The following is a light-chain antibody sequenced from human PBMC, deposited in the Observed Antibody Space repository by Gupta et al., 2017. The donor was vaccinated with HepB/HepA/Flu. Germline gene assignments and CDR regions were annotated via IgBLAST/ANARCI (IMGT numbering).Light chain of an antibody. J-gene: IGLJ2*01. CDR2: EVN. Sequence: QSALTQPRSASGSPGQSVTICCTGTSSDVGAYNYVTWYQQRPGKTPQLMIYEVNKLLSGVPVRCSNSRSGNSVSLTVSELQAEDDADYYASEDAVSDNWVFGGGTKLTVL. CDR1: SSDVGAYNY. CDR3: SEDAVSDNWV. V-gene: IGLV2-8*01.